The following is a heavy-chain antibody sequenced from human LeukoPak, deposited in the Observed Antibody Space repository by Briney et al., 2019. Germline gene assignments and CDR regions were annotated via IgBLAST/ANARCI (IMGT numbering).Heavy chain of an antibody. Sequence: GGSLRLSCAASGFTFSSYGMHWVRQAPGKGLDWEAVISYDGSNKYYADSVKGRFTISRDNSKNTLFLQMNSLRAEDTAVYYCAKGSNRGVATIDYWGQGTLVTVSS. CDR1: GFTFSSYG. J-gene: IGHJ4*02. CDR2: ISYDGSNK. D-gene: IGHD5-12*01. V-gene: IGHV3-30*18. CDR3: AKGSNRGVATIDY.